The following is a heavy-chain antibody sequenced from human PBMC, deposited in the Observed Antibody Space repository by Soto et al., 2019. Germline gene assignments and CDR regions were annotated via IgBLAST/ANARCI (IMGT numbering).Heavy chain of an antibody. D-gene: IGHD2-8*02. Sequence: QVQLVQSGAEVKKPGSSVKVSCKASGGTFSSYAIDWVRQAPGQGLEWMGGIIPIFGTADYAQKFQGRVTITAAESTGTAYMELRSPRSEDTAVYSCARGQTGGGWGYYFDYWGQGTLVTVSS. V-gene: IGHV1-69*12. CDR2: IIPIFGTA. CDR1: GGTFSSYA. CDR3: ARGQTGGGWGYYFDY. J-gene: IGHJ4*02.